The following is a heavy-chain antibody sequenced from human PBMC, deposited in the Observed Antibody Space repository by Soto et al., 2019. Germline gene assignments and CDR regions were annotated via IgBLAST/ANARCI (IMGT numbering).Heavy chain of an antibody. CDR1: GFTFSSYG. Sequence: VQLLESGGGLVQPGGSLRLSCAASGFTFSSYGMHWVRQAPGKGLEWVAVIWYDGSNKYYADSVKGRFTISRDNSKNTLYLQMNSLRAEDTAVYYCAREEQVQYYYYGMDVWGQGTTVTVSS. J-gene: IGHJ6*02. CDR2: IWYDGSNK. CDR3: AREEQVQYYYYGMDV. V-gene: IGHV3-33*08. D-gene: IGHD1-1*01.